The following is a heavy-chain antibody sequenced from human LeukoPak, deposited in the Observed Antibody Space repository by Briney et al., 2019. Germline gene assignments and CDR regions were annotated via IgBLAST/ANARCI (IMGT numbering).Heavy chain of an antibody. CDR2: INPNSGGT. Sequence: ASVKVSCKASGYTFTGYYVHWVRQAPGQGLEWMGWINPNSGGTNYAQKFQGRVTMTRDTSISTAYMELSRLRSDDTAVYYCARDEGGDGYNYNWFDPWGQGTLVTVSS. CDR3: ARDEGGDGYNYNWFDP. V-gene: IGHV1-2*02. J-gene: IGHJ5*02. CDR1: GYTFTGYY. D-gene: IGHD5-24*01.